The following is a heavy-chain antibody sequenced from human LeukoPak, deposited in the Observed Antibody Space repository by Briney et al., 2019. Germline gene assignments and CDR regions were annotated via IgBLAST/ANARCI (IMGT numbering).Heavy chain of an antibody. CDR3: ARDRAIAGTKEDAFDI. V-gene: IGHV1-46*01. D-gene: IGHD6-19*01. J-gene: IGHJ3*02. CDR1: GYTFTRYY. CDR2: INPSGGST. Sequence: GASVKVSCKASGYTFTRYYMHWVRQAPGQGLEWVGRINPSGGSTSYAQKFQGRVTMTRDTSTSTVYMELSSLRSEDTAVYYCARDRAIAGTKEDAFDIWGQGTMVTVSS.